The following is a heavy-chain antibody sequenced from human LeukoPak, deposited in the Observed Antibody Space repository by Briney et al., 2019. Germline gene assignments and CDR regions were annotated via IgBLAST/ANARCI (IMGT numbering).Heavy chain of an antibody. CDR1: GFTFSSYS. D-gene: IGHD4-11*01. Sequence: PGGSLRLSCAASGFTFSSYSMNWVRQAPGRGLVWVSRINTDGSSTTYADSVKGRFTISRDNAKNTLYLQMNSLRAEDTAVYYCASGPDYRVLDYWGQGTLVTVSS. V-gene: IGHV3-74*01. CDR3: ASGPDYRVLDY. CDR2: INTDGSST. J-gene: IGHJ4*02.